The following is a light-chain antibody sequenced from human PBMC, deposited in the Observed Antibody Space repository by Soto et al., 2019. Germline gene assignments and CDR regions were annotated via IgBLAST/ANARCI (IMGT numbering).Light chain of an antibody. CDR2: GPS. V-gene: IGKV3-20*01. CDR3: QQYARSPWT. J-gene: IGKJ1*01. Sequence: EIVLTHSPGTLSLSPGEIATLSCRASQTISSSYVAWYQQKSGQTPRLLIYGPSSRASGIPDRFSGSASGTDFTLTISRLEPEDFAVYYCQQYARSPWTFGQGTKVDIK. CDR1: QTISSSY.